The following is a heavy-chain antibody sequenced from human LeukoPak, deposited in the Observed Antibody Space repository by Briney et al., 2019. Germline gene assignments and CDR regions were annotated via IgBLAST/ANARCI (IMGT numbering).Heavy chain of an antibody. CDR1: GGSFSGYY. CDR3: ARGRVWGVTGRYFDY. J-gene: IGHJ4*02. D-gene: IGHD2-21*02. CDR2: INHSGST. Sequence: SETLSLTCAVYGGSFSGYYWSWIRQPPGKGLEWIGEINHSGSTNYNPSLKSRVTISVDTSKNQFSLKLSSVTAADTAVYYCARGRVWGVTGRYFDYWGQGTLVTVSS. V-gene: IGHV4-34*01.